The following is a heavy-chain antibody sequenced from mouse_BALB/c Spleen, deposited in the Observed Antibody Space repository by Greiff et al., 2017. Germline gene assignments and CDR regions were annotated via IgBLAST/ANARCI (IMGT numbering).Heavy chain of an antibody. CDR2: INPGSGGT. Sequence: QVQLQQSGAELVRPGTSVKVSCKASGYAFTNYLIEWVKQRPGQGLEWIGVINPGSGGTNYNEKFKGKATLTADKSSSTAYMQLSSLTSDDSAVYFCARQLTGSAYWGQGTLVTVSA. CDR3: ARQLTGSAY. J-gene: IGHJ3*01. CDR1: GYAFTNYL. D-gene: IGHD4-1*01. V-gene: IGHV1-54*01.